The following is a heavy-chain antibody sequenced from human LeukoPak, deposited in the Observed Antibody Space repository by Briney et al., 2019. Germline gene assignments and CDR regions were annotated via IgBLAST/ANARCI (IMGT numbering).Heavy chain of an antibody. Sequence: PGGSRRLSCATSGVIFSRDSMNWVRQAPGKGLEWVSSISSSSSYIYYADSVKGRFTISRDNAKNSLYLQMNSLRAEDRAVYYCARGDIAVAGTHFQHWGQGTLVTVSS. J-gene: IGHJ1*01. V-gene: IGHV3-21*01. D-gene: IGHD6-19*01. CDR3: ARGDIAVAGTHFQH. CDR1: GVIFSRDS. CDR2: ISSSSSYI.